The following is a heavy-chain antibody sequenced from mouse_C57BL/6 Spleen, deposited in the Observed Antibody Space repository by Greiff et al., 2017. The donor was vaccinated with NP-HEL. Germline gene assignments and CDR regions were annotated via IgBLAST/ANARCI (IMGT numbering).Heavy chain of an antibody. CDR3: ARGLYYYGAAY. J-gene: IGHJ3*01. V-gene: IGHV1-81*01. CDR2: IYPRSGNT. D-gene: IGHD1-1*01. Sequence: QVQLKESGAELARPGASVKLSCKASGYTFTSYGISWVKQRTGQGLEWIGEIYPRSGNTYYNEKFKGKATLTADKSSSTAYMELRSLTSEDSAVYFCARGLYYYGAAYWGQGTLVTVSA. CDR1: GYTFTSYG.